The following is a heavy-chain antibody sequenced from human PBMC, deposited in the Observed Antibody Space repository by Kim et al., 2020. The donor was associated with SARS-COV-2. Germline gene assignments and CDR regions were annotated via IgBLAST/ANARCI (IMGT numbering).Heavy chain of an antibody. Sequence: SETLSLTCTVSGGSLNSGGYSWSWIRQHPGKGLEWIGYIYYSGSTYYNPSLKSRVFISLDTTTNQFSLKLNSVTAADTAVYFCARDRAAYSYGPRDGFDPWGQGTLVTVSS. CDR3: ARDRAAYSYGPRDGFDP. CDR1: GGSLNSGGYS. CDR2: IYYSGST. D-gene: IGHD5-18*01. V-gene: IGHV4-31*03. J-gene: IGHJ5*02.